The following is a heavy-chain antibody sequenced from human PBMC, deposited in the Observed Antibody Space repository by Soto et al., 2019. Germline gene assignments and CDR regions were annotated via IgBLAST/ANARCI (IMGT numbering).Heavy chain of an antibody. D-gene: IGHD3-10*01. V-gene: IGHV3-23*01. CDR1: GFTFSSYA. J-gene: IGHJ4*02. CDR3: AKDRSGVWFGESFVFDY. Sequence: GGSLRLSCAASGFTFSSYAMSWVRQAPGKGLEWVSAISGSGGSTYYADSVKGRFTISRDNSKNTLYLQMNSLRAEDTAVYYCAKDRSGVWFGESFVFDYWGQGTLVTVSS. CDR2: ISGSGGST.